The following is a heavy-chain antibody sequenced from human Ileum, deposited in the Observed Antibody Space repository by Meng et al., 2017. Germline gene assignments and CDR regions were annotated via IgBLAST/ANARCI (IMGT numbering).Heavy chain of an antibody. D-gene: IGHD3-16*01. CDR2: INHSGST. CDR3: ARGGGRYGPDFDY. Sequence: GRLQRWGPGLLKPSEPLPLTCAGYGGSFSGYYWSWIRQPPGKGLEWIGEINHSGSTNYNPSLKSRVTISVDTSKNQFSLELSSVTAADTAVYYCARGGGRYGPDFDYWGQGTLVTVSS. V-gene: IGHV4-34*01. CDR1: GGSFSGYY. J-gene: IGHJ4*02.